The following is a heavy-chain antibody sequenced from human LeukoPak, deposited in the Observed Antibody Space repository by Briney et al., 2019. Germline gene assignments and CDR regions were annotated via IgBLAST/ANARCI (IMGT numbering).Heavy chain of an antibody. Sequence: GGSLRLSCAASGFAFSSCWMHWVRQAPGKGLVWVSRINGDGSSTGYADSVKGRLTVSRDNANNMMYLQMDSLRAEDSATYYCVRGTTYSSTKADFWGQGTLVTVSS. CDR1: GFAFSSCW. V-gene: IGHV3-74*01. D-gene: IGHD6-13*01. CDR2: INGDGSST. CDR3: VRGTTYSSTKADF. J-gene: IGHJ4*02.